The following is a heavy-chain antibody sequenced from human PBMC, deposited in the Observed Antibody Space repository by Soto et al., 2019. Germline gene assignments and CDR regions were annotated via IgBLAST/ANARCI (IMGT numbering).Heavy chain of an antibody. CDR1: GGTFSSHS. CDR3: ATGSFTSTGGRIGYHYNAMDV. D-gene: IGHD1-1*01. Sequence: SVKVSCKSSGGTFSSHSINWVRQAPGQGLEWMGGIIPIFGPANFAKNFQGRVTITADESTTTAYMELSSLTSEDTAVYYCATGSFTSTGGRIGYHYNAMDVWGQGTTVTVSS. J-gene: IGHJ6*02. V-gene: IGHV1-69*13. CDR2: IIPIFGPA.